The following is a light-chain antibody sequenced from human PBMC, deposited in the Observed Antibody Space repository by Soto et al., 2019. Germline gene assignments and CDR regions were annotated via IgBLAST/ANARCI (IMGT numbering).Light chain of an antibody. V-gene: IGKV3-11*01. CDR2: DPY. Sequence: EIVLTQSPATLSLSPGERATLSCRAGQSVSNHLAWYQQKPGQAPRLLMYDPYNRATGIPARFSGSGSGTDFTLTISSLEPEDSAVYYGQQHHIWLTFGGGTKVEIK. CDR3: QQHHIWLT. J-gene: IGKJ4*01. CDR1: QSVSNH.